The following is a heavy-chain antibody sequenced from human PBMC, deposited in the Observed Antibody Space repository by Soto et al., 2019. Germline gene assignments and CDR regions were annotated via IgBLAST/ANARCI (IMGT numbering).Heavy chain of an antibody. CDR1: GYSFTSHD. D-gene: IGHD1-26*01. Sequence: GASVKVSCKASGYSFTSHDINWVRQAPGQGLEWVGWMNPDSGNTGHAPRFQGRVAWARNTSISTAYMELSSLRSEDTAVYYCARVVGALGHWFDPWGQGTLVTVSS. J-gene: IGHJ5*02. V-gene: IGHV1-8*01. CDR3: ARVVGALGHWFDP. CDR2: MNPDSGNT.